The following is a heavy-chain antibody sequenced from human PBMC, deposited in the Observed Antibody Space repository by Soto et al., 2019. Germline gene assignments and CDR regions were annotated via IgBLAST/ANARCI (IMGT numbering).Heavy chain of an antibody. V-gene: IGHV2-5*01. CDR3: VYRVGSRGSFDY. D-gene: IGHD1-26*01. J-gene: IGHJ4*02. Sequence: SGPTLVNPTQTLTLTCTFSGFSLSTSGVSVGWVRQTPAKALEWLAFAYWSDDKRYSPSLKSRLTITKDNSRKEVVLTMTDMDPEDTATYYCVYRVGSRGSFDYWGQGTLVTVSS. CDR1: GFSLSTSGVS. CDR2: AYWSDDK.